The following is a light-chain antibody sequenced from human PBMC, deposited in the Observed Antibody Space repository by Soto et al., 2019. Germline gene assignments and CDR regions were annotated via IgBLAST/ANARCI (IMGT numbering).Light chain of an antibody. J-gene: IGKJ2*01. CDR2: GAS. V-gene: IGKV3-20*01. CDR3: QQYGSSSMYT. Sequence: EIVWTQSPGTLSLSPGQRATLSCRASQSVSSSYLAWYQQKPGQAPRLLIYGASSRATGIPDRFSGSGSGTDFTLTINRLEPEDFAVYYCQQYGSSSMYTFGQGTKLEIK. CDR1: QSVSSSY.